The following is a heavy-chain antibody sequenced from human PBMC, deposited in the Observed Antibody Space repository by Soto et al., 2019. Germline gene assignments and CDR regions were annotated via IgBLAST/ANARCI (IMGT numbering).Heavy chain of an antibody. D-gene: IGHD6-13*01. J-gene: IGHJ4*02. CDR2: LYYSGST. V-gene: IGHV4-39*01. CDR1: GGSIRSSSYY. CDR3: ARLVISSSWYEGPPPYYFDY. Sequence: QLQLQESGPGLVKPSETLSLTCTVSGGSIRSSSYYWGWIRQPPGKGLEWIGSLYYSGSTYYNPSLKSRVTLSVDTSKNQFSLKLSSVTAADTAVYYCARLVISSSWYEGPPPYYFDYWGQGTLVTVAS.